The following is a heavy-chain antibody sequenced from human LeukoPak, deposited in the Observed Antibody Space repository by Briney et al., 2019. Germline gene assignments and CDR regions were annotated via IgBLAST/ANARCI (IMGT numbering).Heavy chain of an antibody. Sequence: ASVKVSCKASGYTFTSYDINWVRQATGQGLEWMGWMNPNSGNTGYAQKFQGRVTMTRNTSISTTYMELSSLRSEDTAVYYCARIRSGSPRRYYFDYWGQGTLVTVSS. V-gene: IGHV1-8*01. CDR2: MNPNSGNT. CDR3: ARIRSGSPRRYYFDY. D-gene: IGHD3-22*01. J-gene: IGHJ4*02. CDR1: GYTFTSYD.